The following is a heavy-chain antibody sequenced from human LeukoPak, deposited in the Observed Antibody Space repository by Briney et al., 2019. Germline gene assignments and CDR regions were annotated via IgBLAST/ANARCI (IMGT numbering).Heavy chain of an antibody. J-gene: IGHJ4*02. CDR2: ISAYNGNT. D-gene: IGHD4-17*01. Sequence: ASVKVSCKASGYTFTSYGISWVRQAPGQGLEWMGWISAYNGNTNYAQKLRGRVTMTTDTSTSTAYMELRSLRSDDTAVYYCARDPNGDYAGDYWGQGTLVTVSS. CDR3: ARDPNGDYAGDY. CDR1: GYTFTSYG. V-gene: IGHV1-18*01.